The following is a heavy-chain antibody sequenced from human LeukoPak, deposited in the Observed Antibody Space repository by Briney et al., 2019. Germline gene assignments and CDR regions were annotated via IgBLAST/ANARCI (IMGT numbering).Heavy chain of an antibody. V-gene: IGHV1-58*01. CDR2: IVVGSGNT. Sequence: SVKVSCKASGSTFPSSAVQWVRQARGQRLEWIGWIVVGSGNTNYAQKFQKRVTITRDMSTSTASMELSSLRSEDTAVYYCAALNYYDSSGFYVYSDAFDIWGQGTMVTVSS. CDR1: GSTFPSSA. CDR3: AALNYYDSSGFYVYSDAFDI. J-gene: IGHJ3*02. D-gene: IGHD3-22*01.